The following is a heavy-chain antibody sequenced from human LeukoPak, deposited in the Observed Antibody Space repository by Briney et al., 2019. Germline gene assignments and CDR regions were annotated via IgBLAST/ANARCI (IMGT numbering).Heavy chain of an antibody. Sequence: ASVKVSCKASGYTFTSYGISWVRQAPGQGPEWMGWISAHNGNTNYAQKFQGRVTMTTDTSASTAYMELSSLRSEDTAVYYCARERGIADAFDIWGQGTMVTVSS. CDR3: ARERGIADAFDI. CDR2: ISAHNGNT. CDR1: GYTFTSYG. J-gene: IGHJ3*02. D-gene: IGHD6-13*01. V-gene: IGHV1-18*01.